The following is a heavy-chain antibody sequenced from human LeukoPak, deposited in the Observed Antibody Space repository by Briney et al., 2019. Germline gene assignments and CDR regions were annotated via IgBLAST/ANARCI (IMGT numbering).Heavy chain of an antibody. CDR2: ISGSGGST. J-gene: IGHJ5*02. D-gene: IGHD2-8*01. V-gene: IGHV3-23*01. CDR1: GFTFSSYA. Sequence: PGGSLRLSCAASGFTFSSYAMSWVRQAPGKELAWVSAISGSGGSTYYADSVKGRFTISRDNSKNTLYLQMNSLRAEDTAVYYCARIVPRTLNRFDPWGQGTLVTVSS. CDR3: ARIVPRTLNRFDP.